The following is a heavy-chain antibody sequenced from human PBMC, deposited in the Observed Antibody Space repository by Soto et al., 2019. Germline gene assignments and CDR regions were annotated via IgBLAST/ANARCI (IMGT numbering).Heavy chain of an antibody. D-gene: IGHD1-26*01. V-gene: IGHV4-30-4*01. CDR3: ARDPARGGGSYLGYFDY. J-gene: IGHJ4*02. CDR2: IYYRGST. Sequence: SETLSLTCTVSGGSIRSGDNYWSWIRQTPGKGLEWIGYIYYRGSTYYNQSLKSRVTISFDTSMNQFSLTLTSVTAADTAVYYCARDPARGGGSYLGYFDYWGQGTPVTVSS. CDR1: GGSIRSGDNY.